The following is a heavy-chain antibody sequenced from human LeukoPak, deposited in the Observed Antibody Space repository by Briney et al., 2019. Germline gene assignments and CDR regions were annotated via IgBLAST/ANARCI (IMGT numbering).Heavy chain of an antibody. Sequence: GGSLRLSCAASGFTFSSYAMSWVRQAPGKGLEWVSAISGSGGSTYYADSVKGRFTISRDNSKNTLYLQMNSLRAEHTAVYYCAKDRVPLAARPLHFDYWGQGTLVTVSS. D-gene: IGHD6-6*01. CDR1: GFTFSSYA. V-gene: IGHV3-23*01. CDR2: ISGSGGST. J-gene: IGHJ4*02. CDR3: AKDRVPLAARPLHFDY.